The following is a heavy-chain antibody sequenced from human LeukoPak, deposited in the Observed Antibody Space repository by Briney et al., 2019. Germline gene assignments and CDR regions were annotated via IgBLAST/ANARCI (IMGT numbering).Heavy chain of an antibody. J-gene: IGHJ4*02. CDR1: GFTFSSYA. CDR3: AKTIYSSGWFDYFAY. V-gene: IGHV3-23*01. D-gene: IGHD6-19*01. Sequence: GSLRLSCAASGFTFSSYAMSWVRQAPGKGLEWVSAISGSGGSTYYADPVKGRFTISRDNSKNTLYLQMNSLRAEDTAVYYCAKTIYSSGWFDYFAYWGQGTLVTVSS. CDR2: ISGSGGST.